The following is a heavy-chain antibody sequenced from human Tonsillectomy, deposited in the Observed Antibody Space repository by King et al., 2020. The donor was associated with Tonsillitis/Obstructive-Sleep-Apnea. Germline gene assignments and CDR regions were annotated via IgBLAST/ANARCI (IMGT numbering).Heavy chain of an antibody. CDR2: INLNGDGT. Sequence: VQLVESGGGVVRPGGSLRLSCAASGFTFDDYGMSWVRQAPGKGLEWVSGINLNGDGTGYADSVKGRFTIACDNAKNSLYLQVNSMRPEDTALYYCARGYGDPDYWGQGTLVTVSS. V-gene: IGHV3-20*04. CDR1: GFTFDDYG. D-gene: IGHD4-17*01. CDR3: ARGYGDPDY. J-gene: IGHJ4*02.